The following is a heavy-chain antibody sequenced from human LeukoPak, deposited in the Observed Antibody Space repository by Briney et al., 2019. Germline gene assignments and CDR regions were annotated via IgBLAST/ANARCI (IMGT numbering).Heavy chain of an antibody. CDR3: AKDTRTTVAKGTYNWFDP. J-gene: IGHJ5*02. CDR1: GFTFSSYA. CDR2: ISGSGGST. D-gene: IGHD4-23*01. Sequence: PGGSLRLSCAAPGFTFSSYAMSWVRQAPGKGLEWVSAISGSGGSTYYADSVKGRFTISRDNSKNTLYLQMNSLRAEDTAVYYCAKDTRTTVAKGTYNWFDPWGQGTLVTVSS. V-gene: IGHV3-23*01.